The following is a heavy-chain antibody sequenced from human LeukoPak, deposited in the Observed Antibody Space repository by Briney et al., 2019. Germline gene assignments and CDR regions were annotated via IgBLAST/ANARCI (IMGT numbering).Heavy chain of an antibody. J-gene: IGHJ4*02. CDR3: ARVNIAVAGDY. CDR1: GGSISNYY. D-gene: IGHD6-19*01. V-gene: IGHV4-59*01. Sequence: PSETLSLTCIVSGGSISNYYWSWIRQPPGKGLEWIGYIYYSGSTNYNPSLKSRVTISVDTSKNQFSLKLRSVTAADTAVYYCARVNIAVAGDYWGQGTLVTVSS. CDR2: IYYSGST.